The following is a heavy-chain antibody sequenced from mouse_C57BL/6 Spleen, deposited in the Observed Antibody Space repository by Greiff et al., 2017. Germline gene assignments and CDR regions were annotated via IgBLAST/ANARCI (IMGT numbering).Heavy chain of an antibody. CDR2: INPSSGYT. J-gene: IGHJ1*03. CDR3: ARSPITTVVGSSWYFDV. V-gene: IGHV1-7*01. CDR1: GYTFTSYW. Sequence: QVQLQQSGAELAKPGASVKLSCKASGYTFTSYWMHWVKQRPGQGLEWIGYINPSSGYTKYNQKFKDKATLTADKTSSTAYMQLSSLTYEDSAVYYCARSPITTVVGSSWYFDVWGTGTTVTVSS. D-gene: IGHD1-1*01.